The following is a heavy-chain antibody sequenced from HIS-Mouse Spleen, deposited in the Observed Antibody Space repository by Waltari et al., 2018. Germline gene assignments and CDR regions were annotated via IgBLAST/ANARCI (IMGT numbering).Heavy chain of an antibody. Sequence: QVQLVQSGAEVKKPGASVTVSCKASGYTFTGYYMPWVRQAPGQGLEWMGWINPNSGGTNYAQKFQGRVTMTRDTSISTAYMELSRLRSDDTAVYYCASLTLLLWFGELSNDAFDIWGQGTMVTVSS. D-gene: IGHD3-10*01. V-gene: IGHV1-2*02. CDR1: GYTFTGYY. J-gene: IGHJ3*02. CDR2: INPNSGGT. CDR3: ASLTLLLWFGELSNDAFDI.